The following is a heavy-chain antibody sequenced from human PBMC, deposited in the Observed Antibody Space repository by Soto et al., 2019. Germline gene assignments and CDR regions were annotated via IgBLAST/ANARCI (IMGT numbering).Heavy chain of an antibody. CDR1: GGSFSGYY. CDR2: VYNSGST. V-gene: IGHV4-59*01. Sequence: SETLSLTCAVYGGSFSGYYWTWIRQPPGKGLEWIGYVYNSGSTNYNPSLKSRVTISEDMSKSQFSLKVNSMTAADTAVYYCARYRREAVAGYTLDNWGQGILVTVSS. J-gene: IGHJ4*02. CDR3: ARYRREAVAGYTLDN. D-gene: IGHD6-13*01.